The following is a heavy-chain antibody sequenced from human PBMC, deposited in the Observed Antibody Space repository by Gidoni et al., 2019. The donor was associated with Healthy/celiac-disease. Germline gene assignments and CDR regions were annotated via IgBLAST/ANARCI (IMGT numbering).Heavy chain of an antibody. CDR1: GGSISSYY. CDR3: ARVKGSVGDGYNSRFDY. D-gene: IGHD5-12*01. CDR2: IYYSGST. J-gene: IGHJ4*02. Sequence: QVQLQESGPGLVKPSETLSLTCTVSGGSISSYYWSWIRQPPGKGLEWIGYIYYSGSTNYNPSLKSRVSISVDTSKNQFSLKLSSVTAADTAVYYCARVKGSVGDGYNSRFDYWGQGTLVTVSS. V-gene: IGHV4-59*01.